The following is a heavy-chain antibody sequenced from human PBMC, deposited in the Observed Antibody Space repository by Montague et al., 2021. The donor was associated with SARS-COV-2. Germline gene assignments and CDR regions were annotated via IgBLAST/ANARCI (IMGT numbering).Heavy chain of an antibody. CDR1: GFTFGDYA. D-gene: IGHD2-2*01. CDR2: IRSKAYGGTT. Sequence: SLRLSLSASGFTFGDYAMSWVRQAPGKGLEWVGFIRSKAYGGTTEYAASVKGRFTISRDDSKSIAYLQMNSPKTEDTAVYYCTRDRDVVVPAAVYGMDVWGQGTTVTVSS. CDR3: TRDRDVVVPAAVYGMDV. V-gene: IGHV3-49*04. J-gene: IGHJ6*02.